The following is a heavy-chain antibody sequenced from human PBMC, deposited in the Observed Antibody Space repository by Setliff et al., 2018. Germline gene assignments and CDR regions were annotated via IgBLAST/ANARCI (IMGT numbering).Heavy chain of an antibody. Sequence: ASVKVSCKASGYSFTGYYIHWVRQAPGQGLEWMGRINCDSGGTDYAQKFQDRVIMTIDSATTTAYLELKTLRSDDTAVYYCATFRGYTYGYDYWGQGNLVTVSS. CDR2: INCDSGGT. D-gene: IGHD5-18*01. CDR1: GYSFTGYY. CDR3: ATFRGYTYGYDY. J-gene: IGHJ4*02. V-gene: IGHV1-2*06.